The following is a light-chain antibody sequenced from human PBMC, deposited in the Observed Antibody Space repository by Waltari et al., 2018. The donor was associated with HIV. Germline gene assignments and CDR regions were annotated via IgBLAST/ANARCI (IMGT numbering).Light chain of an antibody. V-gene: IGKV2-28*01. CDR1: HSLLKSNGKNY. CDR2: LGS. CDR3: MQGSQTPFS. Sequence: EIVMTQTEISLRVNRGEQALISCRSSHSLLKSNGKNYLDWYLQKPGQSRQLLIYLGSNRASGVPDRFSGSGSGTDFTLKISRVEAEDVGIYYCMQGSQTPFSFGQGTKLVVK. J-gene: IGKJ2*03.